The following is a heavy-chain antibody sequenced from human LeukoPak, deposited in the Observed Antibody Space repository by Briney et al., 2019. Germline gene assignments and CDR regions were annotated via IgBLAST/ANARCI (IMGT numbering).Heavy chain of an antibody. V-gene: IGHV3-53*01. CDR1: GFTVSSNY. Sequence: GGSLRLSCAASGFTVSSNYMTWVRQAPGKGLEWVSVIYSGGTTYYADSVKGRFTISRDNSKNTLYLQMNYLADEDTAVYYCARVATGTYYRPGVDPKPLDYWGQGTLLTVAS. J-gene: IGHJ4*02. CDR2: IYSGGTT. D-gene: IGHD3-10*01. CDR3: ARVATGTYYRPGVDPKPLDY.